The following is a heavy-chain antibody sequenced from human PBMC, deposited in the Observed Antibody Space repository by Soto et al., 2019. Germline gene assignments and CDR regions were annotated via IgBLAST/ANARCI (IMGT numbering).Heavy chain of an antibody. CDR2: ISYDGSVT. CDR3: ARPSEPYRAPYSFDS. Sequence: QVQLVESGGGVVQPGRSLRLSCAASGFTFSNYGMHWVRQAPGKGLEWVAVISYDGSVTYFGDSVKGRFTISRDNSQHTLCLQMSSLRAEDTGVYYCARPSEPYRAPYSFDSWGQGTLVTVSS. J-gene: IGHJ4*02. CDR1: GFTFSNYG. V-gene: IGHV3-30*03. D-gene: IGHD1-1*01.